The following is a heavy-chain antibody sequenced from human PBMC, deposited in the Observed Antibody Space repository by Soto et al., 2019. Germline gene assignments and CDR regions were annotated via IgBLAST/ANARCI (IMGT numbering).Heavy chain of an antibody. Sequence: EVQLVESGGGLVQPGGSLKLSCAASGFTFTDSAMHWVRQATGKGLEWLGRIRTKGNNYATSYAASVQGRFTISRDDSKNTAYLQMDSLQIEDTAIYYCTSYSVGWSIWLDPWGLGARVTVSS. CDR1: GFTFTDSA. J-gene: IGHJ5*02. CDR2: IRTKGNNYAT. V-gene: IGHV3-73*01. D-gene: IGHD2-15*01. CDR3: TSYSVGWSIWLDP.